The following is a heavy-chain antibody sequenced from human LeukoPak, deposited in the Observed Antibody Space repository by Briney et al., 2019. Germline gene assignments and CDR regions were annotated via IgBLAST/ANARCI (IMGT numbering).Heavy chain of an antibody. CDR3: ASGYSGSYSGYYYMDV. CDR1: GGSISSSSYY. J-gene: IGHJ6*03. Sequence: SETLSLTSTVSGGSISSSSYYWGWIRQPPGKGLEWIGSIYYSGSTYYNPSLKSRVTISVDTSKNQFSLKLSSVTAADTAVYYCASGYSGSYSGYYYMDVWGKGTTVTVSS. D-gene: IGHD1-26*01. V-gene: IGHV4-39*07. CDR2: IYYSGST.